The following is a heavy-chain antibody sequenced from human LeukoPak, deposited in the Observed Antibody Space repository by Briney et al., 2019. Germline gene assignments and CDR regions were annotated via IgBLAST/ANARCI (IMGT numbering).Heavy chain of an antibody. D-gene: IGHD2-21*02. Sequence: SETLSLTCTVSGGSISSYYWSWIRQPPGKGPEWIGYIYYRGSTNYNPSLKSRVTISVDTSKNQFSLKLSSVTAADTAMYYCARGVVVVTAIVPDAFDIWGQGTMVTVSS. V-gene: IGHV4-59*01. CDR2: IYYRGST. CDR1: GGSISSYY. J-gene: IGHJ3*02. CDR3: ARGVVVVTAIVPDAFDI.